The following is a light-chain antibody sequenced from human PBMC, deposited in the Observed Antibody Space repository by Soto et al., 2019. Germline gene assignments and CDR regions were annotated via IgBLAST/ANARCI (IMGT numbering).Light chain of an antibody. V-gene: IGKV3-15*01. CDR2: GAS. CDR3: QQYNNWRRT. Sequence: EIVLTQSPGPLSLSPGERATLSCRASQSVSSYLAWYQQKPGQAPRLLIYGASTRATGIPARFSGSGSGTEFTLTISSPQSEDFAVYYCQQYNNWRRTFGQGTKVDIK. J-gene: IGKJ1*01. CDR1: QSVSSY.